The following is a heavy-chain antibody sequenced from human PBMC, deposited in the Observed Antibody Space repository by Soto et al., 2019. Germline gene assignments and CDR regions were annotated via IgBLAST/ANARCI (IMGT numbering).Heavy chain of an antibody. J-gene: IGHJ5*01. CDR2: IKPPVDA. V-gene: IGHV4-4*02. CDR1: GDSIKTETW. CDR3: VSAGRLHWFES. Sequence: QVHLQELGPGLVKPSETLSLTCAVSGDSIKTETWWSWLRQLPGTGLKWIVEIKPPVDANANPALRRRVSMSVDRTKNQFFLNLRSVSAADTAVYFCVSAGRLHWFESWGQGTLVTVSS.